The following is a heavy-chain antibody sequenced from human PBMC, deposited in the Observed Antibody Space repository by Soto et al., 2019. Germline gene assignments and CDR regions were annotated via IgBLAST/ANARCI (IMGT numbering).Heavy chain of an antibody. J-gene: IGHJ6*02. V-gene: IGHV3-48*02. D-gene: IGHD4-4*01. CDR1: GFTFSRYS. CDR3: ARDRLQSSFSYYYYGMDV. CDR2: ISSSSTTI. Sequence: GGSLRLSCAASGFTFSRYSMNWVRQAPGKGLEWVSYISSSSTTIYYADYVKGRFTVSRDNAKSSLYLQMNSLRDEDTAVYYCARDRLQSSFSYYYYGMDVWGQGTTVTVSS.